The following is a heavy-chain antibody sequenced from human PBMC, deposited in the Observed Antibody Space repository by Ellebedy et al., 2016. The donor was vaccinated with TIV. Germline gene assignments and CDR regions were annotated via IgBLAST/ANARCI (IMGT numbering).Heavy chain of an antibody. V-gene: IGHV3-30*18. D-gene: IGHD6-6*01. Sequence: PGGSLRLSCAASGFAFQYDAMHWVRQAPGKGLEWVAVISSDGGNKFYAASVKGRFTISKDNSENTLSLQMNSLRGDDTAVYYCAKSSSHYYYGPEIWGQGATVTVSS. J-gene: IGHJ6*02. CDR1: GFAFQYDA. CDR3: AKSSSHYYYGPEI. CDR2: ISSDGGNK.